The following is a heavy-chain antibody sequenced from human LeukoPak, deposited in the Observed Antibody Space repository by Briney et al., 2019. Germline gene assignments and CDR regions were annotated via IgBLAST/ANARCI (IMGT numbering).Heavy chain of an antibody. Sequence: GGSLRLSWAASGFIFSSYGMHWVRQAPDKGLEWVAFIRYDGSRKYYADSVKGRFTISRDNSKNTLYLQMNSLRAEDTAMYYCAKGSPYYFDYWGQGTLVTVSS. CDR3: AKGSPYYFDY. CDR2: IRYDGSRK. CDR1: GFIFSSYG. V-gene: IGHV3-30*02. J-gene: IGHJ4*02.